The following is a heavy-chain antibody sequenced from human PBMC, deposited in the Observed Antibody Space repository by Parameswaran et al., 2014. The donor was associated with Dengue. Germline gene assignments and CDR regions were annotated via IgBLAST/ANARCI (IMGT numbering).Heavy chain of an antibody. D-gene: IGHD3-16*01. V-gene: IGHV4-31*02. J-gene: IGHJ4*01. CDR3: ARSLTGLRLGELYAVYFDY. Sequence: VRQAPGKGLEWIGYIYYSGSTYYNPSLKSRVTISVDTSKNQFSLKLSSVTAADTAVYYCARSLTGLRLGELYAVYFDYWARNLVTVSS. CDR2: IYYSGST.